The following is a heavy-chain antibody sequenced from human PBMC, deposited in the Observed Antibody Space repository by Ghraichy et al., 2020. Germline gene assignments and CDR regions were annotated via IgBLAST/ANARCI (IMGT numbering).Heavy chain of an antibody. CDR1: GFTVSSNY. Sequence: ETLSLTCAASGFTVSSNYMSWVRQAPGKGLEWVSVIYSGGSTYYADSVKGRFTISRDNSKNTLYLQMNSLRAEDTAVYYCATAMIAGYYYYYYGMDVWGQGTTVTVSS. V-gene: IGHV3-66*01. CDR3: ATAMIAGYYYYYYGMDV. D-gene: IGHD3-22*01. J-gene: IGHJ6*02. CDR2: IYSGGST.